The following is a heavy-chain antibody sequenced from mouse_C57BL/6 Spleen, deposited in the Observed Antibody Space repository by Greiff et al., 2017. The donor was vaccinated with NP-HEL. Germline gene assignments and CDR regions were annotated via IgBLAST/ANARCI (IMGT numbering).Heavy chain of an antibody. V-gene: IGHV14-3*01. CDR2: IDPANGNT. Sequence: VQLKQSVAELVRPGASVKLSCTASGFNIKNTYMHWVKQRPEQGLEWIGRIDPANGNTKYAPKFQGKATITADTSSNTAYLQLSSLTSEDTAIYYCASYYGERGYYFDYGGQGTTLTVSS. D-gene: IGHD2-1*01. CDR1: GFNIKNTY. J-gene: IGHJ2*01. CDR3: ASYYGERGYYFDY.